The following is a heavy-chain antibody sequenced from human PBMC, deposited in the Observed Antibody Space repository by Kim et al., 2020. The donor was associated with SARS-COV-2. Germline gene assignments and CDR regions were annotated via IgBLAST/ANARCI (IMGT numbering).Heavy chain of an antibody. V-gene: IGHV4-59*09. CDR3: ARGYSSGRFDP. D-gene: IGHD6-19*01. J-gene: IGHJ5*02. Sequence: TNYNPSLKSRVTISVDTSKNQFSLKLSSVTAADTAVYYCARGYSSGRFDPWGQGTLVTVSS. CDR2: T.